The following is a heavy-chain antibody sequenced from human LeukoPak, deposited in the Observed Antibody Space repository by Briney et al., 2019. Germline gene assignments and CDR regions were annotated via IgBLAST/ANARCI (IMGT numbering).Heavy chain of an antibody. Sequence: GESLKISCKGSGYSFTSYWIGWVRQMPGKGLEWMGIIYPGDSDTRYSPSFQGQVTISADKSISTAYLQWSSLKASDTAMYYCARPYYDTSGYYSYYFDYWGQGTLVTVSS. CDR2: IYPGDSDT. D-gene: IGHD3-22*01. J-gene: IGHJ4*02. CDR1: GYSFTSYW. CDR3: ARPYYDTSGYYSYYFDY. V-gene: IGHV5-51*01.